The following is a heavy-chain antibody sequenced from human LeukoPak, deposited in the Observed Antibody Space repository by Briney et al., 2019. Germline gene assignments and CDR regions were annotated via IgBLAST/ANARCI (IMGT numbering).Heavy chain of an antibody. CDR3: ARGWYSSSWLH. V-gene: IGHV4-34*01. CDR1: GGSFSGYY. J-gene: IGHJ4*02. Sequence: SETLSLTCAVYGGSFSGYYWSWIRQPPGKGLEWIGEINHSGSTNYNPSLKSRVTISVDTSKNQFSLKLSSVTAADTAVYYCARGWYSSSWLHWGQGTLVTVSS. CDR2: INHSGST. D-gene: IGHD6-13*01.